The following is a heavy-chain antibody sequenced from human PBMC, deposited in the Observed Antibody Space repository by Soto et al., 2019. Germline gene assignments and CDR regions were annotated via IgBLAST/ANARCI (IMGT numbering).Heavy chain of an antibody. CDR3: ARGLLAYFGMDV. D-gene: IGHD1-26*01. CDR1: VYRFSNYD. Sequence: QLVQSGAEVKKPGASVKVSCKASVYRFSNYDISWVRQAPGQGLEWMAWISAHNGNKHYAEKFQGRVSTTTDTSTSTAYMEVRTLKSDDTAVYYCARGLLAYFGMDVWGQGTTVTVS. CDR2: ISAHNGNK. J-gene: IGHJ6*02. V-gene: IGHV1-18*01.